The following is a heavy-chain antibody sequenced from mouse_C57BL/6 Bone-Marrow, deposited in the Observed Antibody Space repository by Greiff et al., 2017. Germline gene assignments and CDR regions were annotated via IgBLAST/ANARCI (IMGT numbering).Heavy chain of an antibody. Sequence: QVQLQQSGAELVRPGASVTLSCKASGYTFTDYEMHWVKQTPVPGLEWIGAIDPETGGTAYNQKFKGKAILTADKSSSTAYMELRSLTSEDSAVYYCTRPARYCDYWGQGTTLTVSS. V-gene: IGHV1-15*01. J-gene: IGHJ2*01. CDR1: GYTFTDYE. CDR3: TRPARYCDY. D-gene: IGHD3-1*01. CDR2: IDPETGGT.